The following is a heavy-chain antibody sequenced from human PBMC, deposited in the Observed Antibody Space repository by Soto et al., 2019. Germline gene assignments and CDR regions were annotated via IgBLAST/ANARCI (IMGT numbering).Heavy chain of an antibody. CDR3: ARDHAGSGWFRFDY. CDR2: ISAYNGDT. Sequence: ASVKVSCKASGYTFTSYGISWVRQAPGQGLEWMGWISAYNGDTSYAQKLQGRVTMTTDASTSTAYMELRSLRSDDTAMYYCARDHAGSGWFRFDYWGQGTLVTVSS. D-gene: IGHD6-13*01. J-gene: IGHJ4*02. CDR1: GYTFTSYG. V-gene: IGHV1-18*01.